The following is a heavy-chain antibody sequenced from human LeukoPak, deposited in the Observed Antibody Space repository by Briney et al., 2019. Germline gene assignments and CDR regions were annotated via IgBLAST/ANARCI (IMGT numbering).Heavy chain of an antibody. CDR2: IYPGDSDT. Sequence: GESLKISCKGSGYSFTFYWIGWVRQMPGKGLEWMGIIYPGDSDTRYSPSFQGQVTISADKSISTAYLQWSSLKASDTAMYYCARLFPKNYYDSSGSSGAFDIWGQGTMVTVFS. J-gene: IGHJ3*02. D-gene: IGHD3-22*01. CDR3: ARLFPKNYYDSSGSSGAFDI. CDR1: GYSFTFYW. V-gene: IGHV5-51*01.